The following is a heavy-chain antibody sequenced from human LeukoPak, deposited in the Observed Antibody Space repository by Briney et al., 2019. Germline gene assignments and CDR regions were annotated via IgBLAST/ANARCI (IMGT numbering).Heavy chain of an antibody. Sequence: SETLSLTCTVSGGSISSGGYYWSWIRQHPGKGLEWIGYIYYSGSTYYNPSLKSRVTISVDTSKNQFSLKLSSVTAADTAVYYCARAPLITMIEEYAFDIWGQGTMVTVSS. CDR1: GGSISSGGYY. CDR3: ARAPLITMIEEYAFDI. CDR2: IYYSGST. J-gene: IGHJ3*02. D-gene: IGHD3-22*01. V-gene: IGHV4-31*03.